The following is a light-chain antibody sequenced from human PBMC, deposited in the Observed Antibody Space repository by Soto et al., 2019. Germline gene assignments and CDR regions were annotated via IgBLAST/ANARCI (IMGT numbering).Light chain of an antibody. CDR1: QRVSTSF. J-gene: IGKJ4*01. CDR2: GAS. CDR3: QRYGGSPPGVT. V-gene: IGKV3-20*01. Sequence: EVGLTQSPGTLSLSPGESSTLSCRASQRVSTSFIAWYQQKPGQAPRLLMYGASNRATGIPDRFSGSGSGTDFTLTISRLEPEDFAVYYCQRYGGSPPGVTFGGGTKVEIK.